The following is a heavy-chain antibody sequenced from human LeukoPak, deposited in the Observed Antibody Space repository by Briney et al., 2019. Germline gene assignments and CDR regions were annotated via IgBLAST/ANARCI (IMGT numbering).Heavy chain of an antibody. CDR2: IFYSGST. J-gene: IGHJ5*01. Sequence: SETLSLTCAVYGGSFSGYYWGWIRQPPGKGLEWIGNIFYSGSTYYSPSLKSRVTISLDTSRNQFSLKLNSVTAADTAVYYCAKFATVTVPNWLDFWGQGILVTVSS. CDR3: AKFATVTVPNWLDF. D-gene: IGHD4-17*01. CDR1: GGSFSGYY. V-gene: IGHV4-34*12.